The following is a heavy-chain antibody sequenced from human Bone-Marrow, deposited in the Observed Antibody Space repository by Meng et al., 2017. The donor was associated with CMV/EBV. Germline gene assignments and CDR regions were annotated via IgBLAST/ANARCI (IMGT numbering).Heavy chain of an antibody. Sequence: SLKISCAVSGITFDDYAMHWVRQAPGKGLEWVSGISWNSGSIGYADSVKGRFVISRDNAKNSLYRQMNSLRGEDTALYYCAKDHAASYYYNSMDVWGQATTVTVSS. CDR3: AKDHAASYYYNSMDV. CDR2: ISWNSGSI. J-gene: IGHJ6*02. V-gene: IGHV3-9*01. CDR1: GITFDDYA. D-gene: IGHD2-15*01.